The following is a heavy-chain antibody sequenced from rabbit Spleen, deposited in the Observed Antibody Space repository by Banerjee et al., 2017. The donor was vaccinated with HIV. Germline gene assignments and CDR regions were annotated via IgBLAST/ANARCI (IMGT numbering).Heavy chain of an antibody. D-gene: IGHD1-1*01. V-gene: IGHV1S45*01. CDR2: IYTGSGAT. J-gene: IGHJ4*01. CDR1: GFSFSDRDV. CDR3: VRDPYMFSNLNL. Sequence: QEQLVESGGGLVKPEGSLTLTCKASGFSFSDRDVMCWVRQAPGKGLEWIGCIYTGSGATYYASWAKGRFTLSKTSSTTVTLQMTSLTVADTATYFCVRDPYMFSNLNLWGQGTLVTVS.